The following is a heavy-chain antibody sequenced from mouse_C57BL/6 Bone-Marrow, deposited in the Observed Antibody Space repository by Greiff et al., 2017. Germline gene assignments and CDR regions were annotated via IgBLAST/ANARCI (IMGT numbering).Heavy chain of an antibody. Sequence: VQLKQSGPELVKPGASVTIPCKASGYTFTDYNMDWVKQSHGKSLEWIGDINPNNGGTIYNQKFKGKATLTVDKSSSTAYMELRSLTSEDTAVYYCASFYDGPFGVWGTGTTVTVSS. CDR3: ASFYDGPFGV. V-gene: IGHV1-18*01. CDR2: INPNNGGT. CDR1: GYTFTDYN. J-gene: IGHJ1*03. D-gene: IGHD2-3*01.